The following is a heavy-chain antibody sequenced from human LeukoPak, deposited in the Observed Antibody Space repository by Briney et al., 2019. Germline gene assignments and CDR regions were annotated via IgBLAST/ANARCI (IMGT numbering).Heavy chain of an antibody. D-gene: IGHD5-12*01. J-gene: IGHJ6*02. V-gene: IGHV3-30*04. CDR2: ISYDGSNK. Sequence: PGGSLRLSCAASGFTFSSYAMHWVRQAPGKGLEWVAVISYDGSNKYYADSVKGRFTISRDNSKNTLYLQMNSLRAEDTAEYYCARDTFSGYNYYYYGMDVWGQGTTVTVSS. CDR3: ARDTFSGYNYYYYGMDV. CDR1: GFTFSSYA.